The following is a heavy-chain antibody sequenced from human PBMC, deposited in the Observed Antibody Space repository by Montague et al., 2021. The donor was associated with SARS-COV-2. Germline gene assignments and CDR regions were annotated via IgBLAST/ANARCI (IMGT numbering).Heavy chain of an antibody. Sequence: TLSLTCSVSGAPISSANDYWTWIRQPAGKGLDWIGHISTSGRSSYNPSLKSRVTIILNTSKQQFSLELTSLTAADTAVYYCARERRGMAMAGRAYYYYYMDVWGKGTTVTVSS. D-gene: IGHD6-19*01. J-gene: IGHJ6*03. CDR2: ISTSGRS. CDR1: GAPISSANDY. CDR3: ARERRGMAMAGRAYYYYYMDV. V-gene: IGHV4-61*09.